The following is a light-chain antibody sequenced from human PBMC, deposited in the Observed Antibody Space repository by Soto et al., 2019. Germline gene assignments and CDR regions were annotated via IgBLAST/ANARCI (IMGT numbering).Light chain of an antibody. V-gene: IGLV2-18*01. Sequence: QSALTQPPSVSGSPGQSVTVSCTGTSSDFGSYNRVSWYQLPPGTAPKLMIYEVSNRPSGVPDRFSGSKSGNTASLTISGLQAEDEADYYCSLYTSSSRVFGGGTKLTVL. J-gene: IGLJ2*01. CDR1: SSDFGSYNR. CDR3: SLYTSSSRV. CDR2: EVS.